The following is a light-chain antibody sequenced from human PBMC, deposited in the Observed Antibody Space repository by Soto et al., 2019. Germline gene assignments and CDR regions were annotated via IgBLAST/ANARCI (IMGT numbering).Light chain of an antibody. CDR3: QQYKIYSGT. CDR1: QSISSW. Sequence: DIQMTQSPSTLSASVGDRVTITCRASQSISSWLAWYQQKPGKAPKLLIYDASSLESGVPSRFSGSGSGTEFTLTISSLQPDDFATYSCQQYKIYSGTFGQGTKVEIK. J-gene: IGKJ1*01. V-gene: IGKV1-5*01. CDR2: DAS.